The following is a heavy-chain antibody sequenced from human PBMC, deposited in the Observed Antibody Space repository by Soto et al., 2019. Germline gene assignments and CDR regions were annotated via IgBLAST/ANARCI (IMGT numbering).Heavy chain of an antibody. Sequence: QVQLVESGGGVVQPGRSLRLSCAASGFTFSSYAMHWVRQAPGKGLEWVAVISYDGSNKYYADSVKGRFTISRDNSKNTLYLQMNSLRAKDTAVYYCARGGGSGGSRHLGAFDIWGQGTMVTVSS. CDR1: GFTFSSYA. V-gene: IGHV3-30-3*01. CDR3: ARGGGSGGSRHLGAFDI. J-gene: IGHJ3*02. D-gene: IGHD3-16*01. CDR2: ISYDGSNK.